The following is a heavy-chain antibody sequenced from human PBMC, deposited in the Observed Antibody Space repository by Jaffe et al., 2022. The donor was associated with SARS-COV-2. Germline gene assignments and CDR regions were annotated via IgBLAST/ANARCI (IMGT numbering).Heavy chain of an antibody. V-gene: IGHV3-48*01. CDR1: GFTFSSYN. J-gene: IGHJ6*04. CDR2: MSNDGNTI. CDR3: ARDAHYMTGNYPGYYFHMDV. Sequence: EVKLVESGGGLVQPGGSLRLSCAASGFTFSSYNMNWVRQAPGKGLEWVSHMSNDGNTIYYADSVKGRFTISRDNAKNSLSLQMSSLRAEDTALYYCARDAHYMTGNYPGYYFHMDVWGKGTTVTVSS. D-gene: IGHD3-9*01.